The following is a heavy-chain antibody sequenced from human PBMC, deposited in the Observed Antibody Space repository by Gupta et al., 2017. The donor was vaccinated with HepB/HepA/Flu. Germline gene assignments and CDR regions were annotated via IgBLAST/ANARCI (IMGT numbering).Heavy chain of an antibody. D-gene: IGHD3-3*01. Sequence: QVQLVESGGGVVQPGRSLRLSCAASGFTFSSYGMHWVRQAPGKGLEWVAVIWYDGSNKYYEDSGKGRVTISRDNSKNTLYLQMNSLRAEETAVDYCARVAPVVEGSQRCYFADGGQGTMVTVSS. CDR2: IWYDGSNK. V-gene: IGHV3-33*01. CDR1: GFTFSSYG. CDR3: ARVAPVVEGSQRCYFAD. J-gene: IGHJ4*02.